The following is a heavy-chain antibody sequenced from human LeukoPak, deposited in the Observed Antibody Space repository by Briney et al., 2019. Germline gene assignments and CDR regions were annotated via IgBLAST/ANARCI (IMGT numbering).Heavy chain of an antibody. V-gene: IGHV4-39*01. CDR3: AKHRSYSFWGY. CDR1: GASIASTSYY. D-gene: IGHD3-16*01. J-gene: IGHJ4*02. Sequence: SETLSLTCIVSGASIASTSYYWGWVRQPPGKGLEWIGSIYYTGTTYYNPSLESRVTISVDTSKNHFFLKLSAVTAADTSVYYCAKHRSYSFWGYWGQGSLVTVSS. CDR2: IYYTGTT.